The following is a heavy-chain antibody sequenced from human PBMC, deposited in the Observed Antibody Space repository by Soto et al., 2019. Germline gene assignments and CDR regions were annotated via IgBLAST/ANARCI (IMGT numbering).Heavy chain of an antibody. CDR3: ARGITLPTPLDY. CDR2: INAGNGNT. V-gene: IGHV1-3*01. CDR1: GYTFTSHA. D-gene: IGHD1-20*01. Sequence: ASVKGSRKASGYTFTSHAIHWVRQAPGQRLEWMGWINAGNGNTKYSQKFQGRVTITRDTSASTAYMELSSLRSEDTAVYECARGITLPTPLDYWGQGTLVTVS. J-gene: IGHJ4*02.